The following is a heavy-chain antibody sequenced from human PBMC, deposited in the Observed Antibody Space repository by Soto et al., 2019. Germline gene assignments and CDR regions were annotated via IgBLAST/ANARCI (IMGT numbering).Heavy chain of an antibody. J-gene: IGHJ4*02. V-gene: IGHV4-59*01. CDR2: VHSSGRS. CDR3: VRDRRDGYNYVDL. Sequence: QVQLHESGPGLVKPSETLTLTCTVSGGSINNYYWSWIRQFPGKRLEWIAYVHSSGRSESNPSLKSRVTISVDTSQNQFSLQMNSVTAAETALYYCVRDRRDGYNYVDLWGQGTLVTVSS. CDR1: GGSINNYY. D-gene: IGHD5-12*01.